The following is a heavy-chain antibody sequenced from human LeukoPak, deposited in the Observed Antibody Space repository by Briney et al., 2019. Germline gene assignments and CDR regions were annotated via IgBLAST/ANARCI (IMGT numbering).Heavy chain of an antibody. J-gene: IGHJ4*02. CDR2: IHSSGST. CDR1: GFTVSYNF. D-gene: IGHD3-10*01. CDR3: ARGGTRYDRRFVFDY. Sequence: GGSLRLSCVASGFTVSYNFMSWVRQAPGKGLAWVSVIHSSGSTFYADSVRGRFTISRDNSKNTLYLQMKSLRAEDTAVYYCARGGTRYDRRFVFDYWGQGVLVTVSS. V-gene: IGHV3-66*01.